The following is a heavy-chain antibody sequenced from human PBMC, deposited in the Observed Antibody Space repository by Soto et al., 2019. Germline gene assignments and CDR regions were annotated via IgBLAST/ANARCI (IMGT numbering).Heavy chain of an antibody. V-gene: IGHV1-69*13. Sequence: GASVKVSCKASGGTFSNHAINWVRQAPGQGLEWMGRIIPIFSTTNCAQKFQGRVTMTADESTITAYLELSSLKQDDTAVYYCAREVAADGTFREDVFDIWGQGTLVTVSS. J-gene: IGHJ3*02. CDR2: IIPIFSTT. CDR1: GGTFSNHA. CDR3: AREVAADGTFREDVFDI. D-gene: IGHD6-13*01.